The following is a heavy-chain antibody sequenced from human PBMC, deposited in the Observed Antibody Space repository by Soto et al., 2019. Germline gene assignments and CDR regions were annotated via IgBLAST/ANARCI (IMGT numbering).Heavy chain of an antibody. CDR1: GGTFSSYA. D-gene: IGHD6-13*01. CDR3: ARDRGSSWSLRDYGMDV. V-gene: IGHV1-69*12. Sequence: QVQLVQSGAEVKKPGSSVKVSCKASGGTFSSYAISWVRQAPGQGLEWMGGIIPIFGTANYAQKFQGRVTITADESTSTAYMERSSLRSEDTAVYYCARDRGSSWSLRDYGMDVWGQGTTVTVSS. J-gene: IGHJ6*02. CDR2: IIPIFGTA.